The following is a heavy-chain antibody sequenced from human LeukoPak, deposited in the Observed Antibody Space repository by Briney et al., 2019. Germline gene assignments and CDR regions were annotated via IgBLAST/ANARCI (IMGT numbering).Heavy chain of an antibody. CDR2: ISAHNGNT. D-gene: IGHD4-11*01. CDR1: GYTFTSYG. J-gene: IGHJ4*02. V-gene: IGHV1-18*01. CDR3: ARAGTTLLLDY. Sequence: ASVKVSCKAPGYTFTSYGISWVRQAPGQGLQWMGWISAHNGNTNYAQKLQGRVTMTTDTSTSTVYMEVRSLRSDDTAVYYCARAGTTLLLDYWGQGTLVTVSS.